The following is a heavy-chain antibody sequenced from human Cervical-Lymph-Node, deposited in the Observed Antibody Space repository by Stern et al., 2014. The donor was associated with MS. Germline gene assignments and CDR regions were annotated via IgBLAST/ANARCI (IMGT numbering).Heavy chain of an antibody. CDR2: IYYSGNP. D-gene: IGHD4-17*01. CDR3: ARVFVTTTANYFFHVMDV. V-gene: IGHV4-39*01. Sequence: QVQLQESGPGLVKPSETLSLTCTVSSGSISSSRYYWGWVRQPPGKGLEWIGNIYYSGNPDYSPSLKSRVTISVDTSKSQFSLELSSVTAADTAVYYCARVFVTTTANYFFHVMDVWGQGTTVIVSS. CDR1: SGSISSSRYY. J-gene: IGHJ6*02.